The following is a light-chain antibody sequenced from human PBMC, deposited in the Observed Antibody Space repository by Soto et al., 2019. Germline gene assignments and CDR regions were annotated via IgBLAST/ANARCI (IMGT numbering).Light chain of an antibody. CDR2: DVT. CDR1: STDVRGYTY. V-gene: IGLV2-14*03. CDR3: STSTLEGCV. J-gene: IGLJ1*01. Sequence: QSALTQPASVSGSPGQSITISCTGTSTDVRGYTYVSWYQHHPGKAPKLMIYDVTYRPSGVSNRFSGSNSGNTASLTISGLQAEDEADYYCSTSTLEGCVFGTGTKLTVL.